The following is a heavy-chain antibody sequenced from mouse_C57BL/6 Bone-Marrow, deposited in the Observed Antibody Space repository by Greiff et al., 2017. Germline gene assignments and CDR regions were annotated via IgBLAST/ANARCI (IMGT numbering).Heavy chain of an antibody. CDR3: ARAGWLLAWFAY. V-gene: IGHV3-6*01. CDR2: ISYDGSN. CDR1: GYSITSGYY. J-gene: IGHJ3*01. D-gene: IGHD2-3*01. Sequence: ESGPGLVKPSQSLSLTCSVTGYSITSGYYWNWIRQFPGNKLEWMGYISYDGSNNYNPSLKNRISITRDTSKNQFFLKLNSVTTEDTATYYCARAGWLLAWFAYWGQGTLVTVSA.